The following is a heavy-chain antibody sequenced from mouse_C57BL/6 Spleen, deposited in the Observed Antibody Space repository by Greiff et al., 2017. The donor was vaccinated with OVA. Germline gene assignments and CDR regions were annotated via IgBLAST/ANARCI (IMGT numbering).Heavy chain of an antibody. Sequence: QVQLQQSGPELVKPGASVKISCKASGYAFSSSWMNWVKQRPGKGLEWIGRIYPGDGDTNYNGKFKGKATLTADKSSSTAYMQLSSLTSEDSAVYFCAREGGNYDWYFDVWGTGTTVTVSS. CDR2: IYPGDGDT. D-gene: IGHD2-1*01. J-gene: IGHJ1*03. CDR3: AREGGNYDWYFDV. CDR1: GYAFSSSW. V-gene: IGHV1-82*01.